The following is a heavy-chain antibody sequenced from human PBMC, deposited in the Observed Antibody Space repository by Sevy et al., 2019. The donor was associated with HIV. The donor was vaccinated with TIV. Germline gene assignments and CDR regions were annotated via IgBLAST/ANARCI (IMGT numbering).Heavy chain of an antibody. CDR2: IYSGGSN. CDR1: GFTVSSNY. V-gene: IGHV3-53*01. CDR3: ARGGDDYYDSSGYYTFDY. D-gene: IGHD3-22*01. J-gene: IGHJ4*02. Sequence: GGSLRLSCAASGFTVSSNYMSWVRQAPGKGLEWVSVIYSGGSNYYADSVKGRFTLARDNSKNTLYLQMNSLRAEDTTVYYCARGGDDYYDSSGYYTFDYWGQGTLVTVSS.